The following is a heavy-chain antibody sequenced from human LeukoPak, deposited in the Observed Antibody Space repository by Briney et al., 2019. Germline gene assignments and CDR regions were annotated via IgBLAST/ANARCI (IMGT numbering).Heavy chain of an antibody. Sequence: ASVKVSCKASGYTFTSYGISWVRQAPGQGLEWMGWISAYNGNTNYAQKLQGRVTMTTDTSTSTAYMELSSLRSEDTAVYYCATNPAYYYDSSGQIDYWGQGTLVTVSS. CDR2: ISAYNGNT. J-gene: IGHJ4*02. V-gene: IGHV1-18*01. D-gene: IGHD3-22*01. CDR1: GYTFTSYG. CDR3: ATNPAYYYDSSGQIDY.